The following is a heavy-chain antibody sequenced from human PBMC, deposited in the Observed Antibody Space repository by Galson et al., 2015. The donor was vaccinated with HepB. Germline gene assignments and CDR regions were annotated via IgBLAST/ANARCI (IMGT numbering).Heavy chain of an antibody. D-gene: IGHD2-2*01. CDR1: GFTFSSYG. CDR2: ISYDGSNK. V-gene: IGHV3-30*18. Sequence: SLRLSCAASGFTFSSYGMHWVRQAPGKGLEWVAVISYDGSNKYYADSVKGRFTISRDNSKNTLYLQMNSLRAEDTAVYYCAKDRGEVGVPAATGYYGMDVWGQGTTVTVSS. J-gene: IGHJ6*02. CDR3: AKDRGEVGVPAATGYYGMDV.